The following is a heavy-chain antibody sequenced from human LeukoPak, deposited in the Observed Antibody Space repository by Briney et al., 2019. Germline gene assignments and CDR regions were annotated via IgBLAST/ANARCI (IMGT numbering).Heavy chain of an antibody. J-gene: IGHJ4*02. CDR3: ARHLYSNYCFDY. D-gene: IGHD4-11*01. V-gene: IGHV4-38-2*01. Sequence: SETLSLTCAVSDYSISSGYSWGWIRQPPGKGLEWIGSIYQSGSTYYNPSLKSRVTISVDTSKNQFSLKLSSVTAADTAVYYCARHLYSNYCFDYWGQGTLVSVPS. CDR2: IYQSGST. CDR1: DYSISSGYS.